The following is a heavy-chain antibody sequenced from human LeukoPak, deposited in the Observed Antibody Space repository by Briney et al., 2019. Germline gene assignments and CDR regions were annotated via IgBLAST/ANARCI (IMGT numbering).Heavy chain of an antibody. J-gene: IGHJ4*02. D-gene: IGHD3-3*02. CDR3: ARDHKLAPTNFDY. Sequence: TGGSLRLSCTVSGFTLSTYSMHLLRQAPGKGLEWVTVISDDGGRKYYTDSVKGRFTISRDNSKNTLYLQMNSLRAEDTAVYYCARDHKLAPTNFDYWGQGTLVTVSS. V-gene: IGHV3-30*04. CDR2: ISDDGGRK. CDR1: GFTLSTYS.